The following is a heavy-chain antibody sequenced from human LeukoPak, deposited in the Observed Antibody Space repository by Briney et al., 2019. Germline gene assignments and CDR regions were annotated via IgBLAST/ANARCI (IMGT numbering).Heavy chain of an antibody. Sequence: SETLSLTCTVSGGSISSCYWSWIRQPPGKGLEWIGYIYHSGSTNYNPSLKSRVTISVDTSKNQFSLKLSSVTAADTAVYYCARVGYSSSWHPFDYWGQGTLVTVSS. CDR2: IYHSGST. CDR1: GGSISSCY. V-gene: IGHV4-59*01. J-gene: IGHJ4*02. D-gene: IGHD6-13*01. CDR3: ARVGYSSSWHPFDY.